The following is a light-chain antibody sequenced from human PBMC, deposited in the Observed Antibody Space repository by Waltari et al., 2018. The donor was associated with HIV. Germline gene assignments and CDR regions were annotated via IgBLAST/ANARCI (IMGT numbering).Light chain of an antibody. CDR1: SSAIGDYNY. CDR3: CSFAGSYNLV. V-gene: IGLV2-11*01. CDR2: DVT. J-gene: IGLJ3*02. Sequence: QSALTQPRSVSGSPGQSVTVPCTGTSSAIGDYNYVSWYQQHPGKAPKLMIYDVTKRPSGVPDRFSGSKSGNTASLTISGLQAEDEAAYYCCSFAGSYNLVFGGGTKLTVL.